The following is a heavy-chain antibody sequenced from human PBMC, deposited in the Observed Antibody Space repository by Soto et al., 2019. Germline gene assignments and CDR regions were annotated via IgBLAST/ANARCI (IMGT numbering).Heavy chain of an antibody. J-gene: IGHJ6*02. V-gene: IGHV1-18*01. CDR3: GRGGYYDNVWGKLSHYGLDV. CDR1: GYTFIRYG. Sequence: QVHLVQSAGEVKKPGASVKVSCKASGYTFIRYGITWVRQAPGQGLEWVGWISPYNDYTNYAQNLQGRVSMTTDTSTNTLYMGLRGLIPDRTALYYCGRGGYYDNVWGKLSHYGLDVWGQGTTVTVSS. CDR2: ISPYNDYT. D-gene: IGHD3-16*01.